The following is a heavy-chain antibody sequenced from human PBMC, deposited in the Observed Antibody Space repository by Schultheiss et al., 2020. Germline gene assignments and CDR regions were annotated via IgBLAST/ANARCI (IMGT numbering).Heavy chain of an antibody. D-gene: IGHD3-16*01. V-gene: IGHV3-30*04. CDR2: ISYDGSNK. Sequence: GGSLRLSCAASGFTFSSYAMHWVRQAPGKGLEWVAVISYDGSNKYYADSVKGRFTISRDNSKNTLYLQMNSLRAEDTAVYYCARDRSVTFGGANYGMDVWGQGTTVTVSS. CDR1: GFTFSSYA. CDR3: ARDRSVTFGGANYGMDV. J-gene: IGHJ6*02.